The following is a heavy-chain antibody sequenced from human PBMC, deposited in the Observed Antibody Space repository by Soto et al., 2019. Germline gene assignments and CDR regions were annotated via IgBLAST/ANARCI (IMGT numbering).Heavy chain of an antibody. J-gene: IGHJ4*02. V-gene: IGHV3-23*01. Sequence: EVQLLESGGGLVQPGGSLRLSCAASGFSFSSYAMVWVRQAPGKGLEWVSVISARGGSIYFAESVKGRFTIARDNSKNVLSMEMTSLSAEGTATYFCAKGSLEYGAAVDNWGQATLVVVSS. CDR2: ISARGGSI. CDR1: GFSFSSYA. D-gene: IGHD6-6*01. CDR3: AKGSLEYGAAVDN.